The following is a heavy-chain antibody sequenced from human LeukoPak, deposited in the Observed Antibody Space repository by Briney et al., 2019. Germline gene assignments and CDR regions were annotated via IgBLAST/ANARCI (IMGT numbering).Heavy chain of an antibody. V-gene: IGHV1-69*04. CDR2: IIPILGIA. Sequence: SVKVSCKASGGTFSSYAIRWVRQAPGQGLEWMGRIIPILGIANYAQKFQGRVTITADKSTSTAYMELSSLRSEDTAVYYCATRDYDYVSHYFDYWGQGTLVTVSS. D-gene: IGHD3-16*01. CDR1: GGTFSSYA. CDR3: ATRDYDYVSHYFDY. J-gene: IGHJ4*02.